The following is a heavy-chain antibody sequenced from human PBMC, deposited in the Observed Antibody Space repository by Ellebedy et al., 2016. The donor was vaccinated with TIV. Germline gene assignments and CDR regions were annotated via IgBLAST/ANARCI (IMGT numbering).Heavy chain of an antibody. J-gene: IGHJ6*02. CDR2: IIPIFGTA. CDR1: GGTFSSYA. V-gene: IGHV1-69*13. D-gene: IGHD6-19*01. CDR3: ARVGSSGSYYGMDV. Sequence: AASVKVSCKASGGTFSSYAISWVRQAPGQGLEWMGGIIPIFGTANYAQKFQGRVTITADESTSTAYMELSSLRSEDTAVYYCARVGSSGSYYGMDVWGQGTTVTVSS.